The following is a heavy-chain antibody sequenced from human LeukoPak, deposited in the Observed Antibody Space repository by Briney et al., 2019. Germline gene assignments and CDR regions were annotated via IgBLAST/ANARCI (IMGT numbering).Heavy chain of an antibody. V-gene: IGHV4-59*01. D-gene: IGHD6-13*01. CDR3: ARGDTGCSSSSY. J-gene: IGHJ4*02. CDR2: IYYSGT. Sequence: SETLSLTCTVSGGSISSYYWSWIRQPPGKGLEWIGYIYYSGTNYNPSLNSRVTISLDTSKNQFSLKVNSVTAADTAVYYCARGDTGCSSSSYWGQGTLVTVSA. CDR1: GGSISSYY.